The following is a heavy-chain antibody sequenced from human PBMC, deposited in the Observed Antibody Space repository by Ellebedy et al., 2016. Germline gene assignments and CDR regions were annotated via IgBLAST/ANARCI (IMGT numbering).Heavy chain of an antibody. CDR2: INAGNGNT. D-gene: IGHD3-22*01. J-gene: IGHJ6*02. V-gene: IGHV1-3*01. Sequence: ASVKVSCKASGYTFTSYAMHWVRQAPGQRLEWMGWINAGNGNTKYSQKFQGRVTITRDKSTSTAYMELSSLRSEDTAVYYCARARNYYDSSGYYQKSYGMDVWGQGTTVTVSS. CDR1: GYTFTSYA. CDR3: ARARNYYDSSGYYQKSYGMDV.